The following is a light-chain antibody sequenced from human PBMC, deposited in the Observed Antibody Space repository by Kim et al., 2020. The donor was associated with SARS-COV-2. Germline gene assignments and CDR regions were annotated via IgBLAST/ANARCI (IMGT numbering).Light chain of an antibody. V-gene: IGLV3-19*01. CDR2: GKN. J-gene: IGLJ2*01. CDR1: RLRSYY. Sequence: GKTGRMTCQGDRLRSYYASWYQQKTGQAHVLVIYGKNNRPSGIPDRFSGSSSGNTASLTITGAQAEDEADYYCNSRDSSGNHLVFGGGTQLTVL. CDR3: NSRDSSGNHLV.